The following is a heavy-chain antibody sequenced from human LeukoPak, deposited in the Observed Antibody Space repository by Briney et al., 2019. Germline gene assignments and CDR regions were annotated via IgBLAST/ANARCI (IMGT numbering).Heavy chain of an antibody. CDR1: GGSISSGSYY. Sequence: SQTLSLTCTVSGGSISSGSYYWSWIRQPAGKGLEWIGRIYTSGSTNYNPSLKSRVTISVDTSKNQFSLKLSSVTAADTAVYYCAREGYYGSGSYPDYWGQGTLVTVPS. J-gene: IGHJ4*02. D-gene: IGHD3-10*01. V-gene: IGHV4-61*02. CDR2: IYTSGST. CDR3: AREGYYGSGSYPDY.